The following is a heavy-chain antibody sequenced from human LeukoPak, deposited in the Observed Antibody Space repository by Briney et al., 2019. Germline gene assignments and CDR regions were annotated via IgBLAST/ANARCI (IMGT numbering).Heavy chain of an antibody. CDR2: IRFDGSNK. J-gene: IGHJ4*02. V-gene: IGHV3-30*02. CDR1: GFTFSSYG. CDR3: AKQLHPYYYDSTTTIDY. D-gene: IGHD3-22*01. Sequence: GGSLRLSCAASGFTFSSYGMHWVRQAPGKGLEWVAFIRFDGSNKYYADSVKGRFTISRDNSKNTLYLQLDSLRAEDTAVYYCAKQLHPYYYDSTTTIDYWGQGTLVTVSS.